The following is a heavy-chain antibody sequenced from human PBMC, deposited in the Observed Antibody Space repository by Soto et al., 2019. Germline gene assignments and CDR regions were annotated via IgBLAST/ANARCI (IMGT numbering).Heavy chain of an antibody. CDR2: IYHSGST. Sequence: QVQLQESGPGLVKPSETLSLTCAVSGGSFSSSNWWCCLRPPPGRVLGWIGEIYHSGSTNYNPSLKSRVTKSVDKSKTQFSLKLSSVTAADTAVYYCASRRRYSSGLRHFDYWGQGTLVTVSS. J-gene: IGHJ4*02. CDR3: ASRRRYSSGLRHFDY. D-gene: IGHD6-19*01. CDR1: GGSFSSSNW. V-gene: IGHV4-4*02.